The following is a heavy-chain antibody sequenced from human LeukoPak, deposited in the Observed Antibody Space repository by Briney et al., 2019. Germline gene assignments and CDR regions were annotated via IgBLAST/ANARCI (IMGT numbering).Heavy chain of an antibody. J-gene: IGHJ6*03. CDR2: ISGSGGST. CDR1: GFTFSSYG. Sequence: GGTLRLSCVASGFTFSSYGMSWVRQAPGKGLEWVSAISGSGGSTYYADSVKGRFTISRDNSKNTLYLQMNSLRAEDTAVYYCAKDGIAAAARGYYYYMDVWGKGTTVTVSS. V-gene: IGHV3-23*01. D-gene: IGHD6-13*01. CDR3: AKDGIAAAARGYYYYMDV.